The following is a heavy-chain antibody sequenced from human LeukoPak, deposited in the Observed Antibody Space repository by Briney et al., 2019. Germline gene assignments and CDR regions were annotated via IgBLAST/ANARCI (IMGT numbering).Heavy chain of an antibody. CDR2: ISYSGST. CDR3: ARDGRAGSLFAS. V-gene: IGHV4-61*01. J-gene: IGHJ4*02. Sequence: SETLSLTCTVSGGSISSSSYYWGWIRQPPGKGLEWLGYISYSGSTNYNPSLNSRVTISVDTSKNQFSLKLRSVTAADTAVYYCARDGRAGSLFASWGQGTLVTVSS. D-gene: IGHD6-19*01. CDR1: GGSISSSSYY.